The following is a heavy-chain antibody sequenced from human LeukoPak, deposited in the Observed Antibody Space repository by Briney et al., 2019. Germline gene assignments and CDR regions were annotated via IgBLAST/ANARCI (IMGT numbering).Heavy chain of an antibody. Sequence: NPSETLSLTCTVSGGSISSYYWSWIRQPPGRGLEWIGYIYYSGTTNYNPSLKSRVTVSVDTSKNQFSLKLSSVTAAETAVYYCARHGDISGDYDSSGYDAFDIWGQGTMVTVSS. CDR1: GGSISSYY. V-gene: IGHV4-59*08. J-gene: IGHJ3*02. CDR3: ARHGDISGDYDSSGYDAFDI. D-gene: IGHD3-22*01. CDR2: IYYSGTT.